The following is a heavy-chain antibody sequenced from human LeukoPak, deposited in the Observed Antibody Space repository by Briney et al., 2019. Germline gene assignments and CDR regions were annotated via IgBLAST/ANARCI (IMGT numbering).Heavy chain of an antibody. CDR2: INWNGETT. CDR1: GFIFEDNG. CDR3: ATHSYYYGSGSYPHYLDY. Sequence: GGVLRLSCAASGFIFEDNGMSWVRQAPGKGLEWVSGINWNGETTGYVDSVKGRFTISRDNAKNSLYLQMSSLRVEDTALYYCATHSYYYGSGSYPHYLDYWGQGTLVTVSS. J-gene: IGHJ4*02. D-gene: IGHD3-10*01. V-gene: IGHV3-20*04.